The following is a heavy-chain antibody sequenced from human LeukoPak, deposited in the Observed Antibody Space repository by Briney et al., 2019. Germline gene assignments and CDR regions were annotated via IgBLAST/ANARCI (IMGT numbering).Heavy chain of an antibody. J-gene: IGHJ5*02. V-gene: IGHV1-24*01. CDR1: GYTLTELS. Sequence: ASVKVSCKVSGYTLTELSMHWVRQHPGKGLEWMGGFDPEDGETIYAQKFQGRVTMTEDTSTDTAYMELSSLRSEDTAVYYCATDPIPRAKSYHNWFDPWGQGTLVTVSS. D-gene: IGHD1-26*01. CDR3: ATDPIPRAKSYHNWFDP. CDR2: FDPEDGET.